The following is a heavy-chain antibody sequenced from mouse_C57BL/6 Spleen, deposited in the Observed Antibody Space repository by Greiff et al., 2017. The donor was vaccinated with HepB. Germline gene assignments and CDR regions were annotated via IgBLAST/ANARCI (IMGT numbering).Heavy chain of an antibody. CDR1: GYAFSSSW. D-gene: IGHD1-1*01. J-gene: IGHJ3*01. V-gene: IGHV1-82*01. Sequence: VKLMESGPELVKPGASVKISCKASGYAFSSSWMNWVKQRPGKGLEWIGRIYPGDGDTNYNGKFKGKATLTADKSSSTAYMQLSSLTSEDSAVYFCASRGYGSPFAYWGQGTLVTVSA. CDR2: IYPGDGDT. CDR3: ASRGYGSPFAY.